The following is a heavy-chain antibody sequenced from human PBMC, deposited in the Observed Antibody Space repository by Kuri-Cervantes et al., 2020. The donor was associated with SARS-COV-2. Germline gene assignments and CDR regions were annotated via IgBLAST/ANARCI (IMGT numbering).Heavy chain of an antibody. CDR1: GGSISSGGYS. CDR3: ARGGGGQLDFDY. V-gene: IGHV4-30-2*01. CDR2: IYHSGST. J-gene: IGHJ4*02. Sequence: SQTLSLTCAVSGGSISSGGYSWSWIRQPPGKGLEWIGYIYHSGSTYYNPSLKSRVTISVDRSKNQFSLKLSSVTAADTAVYYCARGGGGQLDFDYWGQGTLVTDSS. D-gene: IGHD6-13*01.